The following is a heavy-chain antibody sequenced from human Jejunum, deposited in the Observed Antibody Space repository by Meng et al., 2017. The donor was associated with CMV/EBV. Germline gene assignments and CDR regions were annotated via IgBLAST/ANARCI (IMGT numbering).Heavy chain of an antibody. CDR2: LTLNGFLI. V-gene: IGHV3-20*03. J-gene: IGHJ6*02. CDR1: FVFEESG. Sequence: FVFEESGMTWVRRAPGKGLEWLGLLTLNGFLIAYAASVQGRFPISPDNAKTSVYLQMNSVSAEHTALYYCVRGPGGGQYYYGLDVWGQGTTVTVSS. CDR3: VRGPGGGQYYYGLDV. D-gene: IGHD1-14*01.